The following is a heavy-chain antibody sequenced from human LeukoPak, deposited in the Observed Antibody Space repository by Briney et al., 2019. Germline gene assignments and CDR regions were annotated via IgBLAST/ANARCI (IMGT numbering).Heavy chain of an antibody. CDR2: LDNNGDST. V-gene: IGHV3-23*01. CDR1: GYTFTTYG. D-gene: IGHD1-26*01. CDR3: AKIAETSGTYGQGFDY. J-gene: IGHJ4*02. Sequence: GGSLRLSCVGSGYTFTTYGMSWVRQAPGKGLEWVSGLDNNGDSTYYADSVKGRFTISRDNSKNTLYLQMNSLRVEDTAVYYCAKIAETSGTYGQGFDYWGQGTLVTVSS.